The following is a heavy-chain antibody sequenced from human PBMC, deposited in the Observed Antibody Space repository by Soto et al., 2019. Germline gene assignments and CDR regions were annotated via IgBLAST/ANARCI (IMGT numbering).Heavy chain of an antibody. CDR1: RFTFSSHG. CDR2: ISNDGSKK. J-gene: IGHJ6*02. D-gene: IGHD3-3*01. CDR3: AKGLLRFLGGPRYYGMDV. Sequence: QAQLVESGGGVVQPGRSLRLSCVASRFTFSSHGMHWVRQAPGKGLEWVAVISNDGSKKYYADSVKGRFTISRDDSKNTLYLQMNSLRAEDTAVYYCAKGLLRFLGGPRYYGMDVWGQGTTVTVSS. V-gene: IGHV3-30*18.